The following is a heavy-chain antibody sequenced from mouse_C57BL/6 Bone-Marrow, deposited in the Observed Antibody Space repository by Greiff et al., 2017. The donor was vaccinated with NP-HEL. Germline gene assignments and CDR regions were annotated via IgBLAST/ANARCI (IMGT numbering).Heavy chain of an antibody. D-gene: IGHD3-2*02. Sequence: VKLMESGAELVKPGASVKLSCKASGYTFTEYTIHWVKQRSGQGLEWIGWFYPGSGSIQYNEKFKDKATLTADKSSSTVYMELSRLTSEDSAVYFCARHEAQATFYYYAMDYWGQGTSVTVSS. CDR2: FYPGSGSI. CDR1: GYTFTEYT. V-gene: IGHV1-62-2*01. J-gene: IGHJ4*01. CDR3: ARHEAQATFYYYAMDY.